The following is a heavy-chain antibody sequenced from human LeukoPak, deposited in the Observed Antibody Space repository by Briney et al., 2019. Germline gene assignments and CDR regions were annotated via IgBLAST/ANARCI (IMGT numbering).Heavy chain of an antibody. D-gene: IGHD3-3*01. Sequence: GASVKVSCKASGYTFTSYDISWVRQATGQGLEWMGWMNPNSGNTGYAQKFQGRVTMTRNTSISTAYMELSSLRSEDTAVYYCARARVEDYDFWSGYYMSRFDPWGQGTLVTVSS. CDR2: MNPNSGNT. V-gene: IGHV1-8*01. J-gene: IGHJ5*02. CDR3: ARARVEDYDFWSGYYMSRFDP. CDR1: GYTFTSYD.